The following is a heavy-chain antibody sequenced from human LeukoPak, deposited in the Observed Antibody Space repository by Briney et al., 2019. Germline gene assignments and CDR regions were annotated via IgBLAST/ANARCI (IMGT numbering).Heavy chain of an antibody. Sequence: GGSLRLSCAAYGFTFSSYAMSWVRQAPGKGLEWVSAISGSGGSTYYADSVKGRFTISRDNSKNTLYLQMNSLRAEDTAVYYCAKSGDIVVVPAAIHFDYWGQGTLVTVSS. CDR1: GFTFSSYA. D-gene: IGHD2-2*01. J-gene: IGHJ4*02. CDR2: ISGSGGST. V-gene: IGHV3-23*01. CDR3: AKSGDIVVVPAAIHFDY.